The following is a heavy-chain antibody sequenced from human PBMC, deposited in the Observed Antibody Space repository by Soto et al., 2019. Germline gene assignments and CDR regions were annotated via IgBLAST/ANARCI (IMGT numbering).Heavy chain of an antibody. CDR3: ARSVDP. J-gene: IGHJ5*02. Sequence: PSETLSLTCTVSGGSLSSSSYYWGWIRQPPGKGLEWIGNIFYSGNTYYNPSLKSRVTISVDTSKNQFSLKLSSVTAADTAVYYCARSVDPWGQGTLVTVSS. CDR2: IFYSGNT. V-gene: IGHV4-39*07. CDR1: GGSLSSSSYY.